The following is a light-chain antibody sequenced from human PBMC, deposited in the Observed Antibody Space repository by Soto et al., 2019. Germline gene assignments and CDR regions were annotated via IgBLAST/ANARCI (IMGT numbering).Light chain of an antibody. J-gene: IGKJ1*01. CDR2: QAS. V-gene: IGKV1-5*03. CDR3: QQYASLWT. Sequence: DMQMTQSPSTLSASVGDRVTITCRASQSISNRLAWYQQKPGKAPKVLIYQASILESEAPSRFSGSGSGTEFTLPISSLQPDDFATYHCQQYASLWTFGQGTKVENK. CDR1: QSISNR.